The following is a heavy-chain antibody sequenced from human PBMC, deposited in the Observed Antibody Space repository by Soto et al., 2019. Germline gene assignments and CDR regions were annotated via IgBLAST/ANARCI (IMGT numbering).Heavy chain of an antibody. J-gene: IGHJ6*02. D-gene: IGHD2-15*01. CDR2: IWYDGSNK. CDR1: GFTFSSYG. V-gene: IGHV3-33*01. CDR3: ARDLYCSGGSCYSRYGMDV. Sequence: GGSLRLSCAASGFTFSSYGMHWVRQAPGKGLEWVAVIWYDGSNKYYADSVKGRFTISRDNSKNTLYLQMNSLRAEDTAVYYCARDLYCSGGSCYSRYGMDVWGQGTTVTVS.